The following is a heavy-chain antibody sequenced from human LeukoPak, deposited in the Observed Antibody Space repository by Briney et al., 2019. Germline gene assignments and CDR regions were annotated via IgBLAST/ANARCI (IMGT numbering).Heavy chain of an antibody. D-gene: IGHD6-13*01. J-gene: IGHJ4*02. V-gene: IGHV3-48*01. CDR3: ARIYSVDD. CDR1: GFTFRSYS. Sequence: GGSLRLSCAASGFTFRSYSMNWVRQAPGKGLEWVSYISSSSSTIYYADSGKGRFTISRDNAKNSLYLQMNSLRAEDTAVYYCARIYSVDDWGQGTLVTVSS. CDR2: ISSSSSTI.